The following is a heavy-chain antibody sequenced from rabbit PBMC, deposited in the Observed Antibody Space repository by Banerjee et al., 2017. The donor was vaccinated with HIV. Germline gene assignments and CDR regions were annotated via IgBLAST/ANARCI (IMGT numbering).Heavy chain of an antibody. CDR2: IYADGSGYT. CDR1: GIDFSSYYY. CDR3: AKEAGYAAYFNL. V-gene: IGHV1S45*01. J-gene: IGHJ4*01. D-gene: IGHD6-1*01. Sequence: QQQLEESGGGLVKPGGTLTLTCKASGIDFSSYYYMCWVRQAPGKGLEWIACIYADGSGYTYYASWAKGRFTISKTSSTTVTLQMTSLTAADTATYFCAKEAGYAAYFNLWGPGTLVTVS.